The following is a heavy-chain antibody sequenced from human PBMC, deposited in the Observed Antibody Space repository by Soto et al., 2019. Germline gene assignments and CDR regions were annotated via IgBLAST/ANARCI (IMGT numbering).Heavy chain of an antibody. CDR3: ATDSLKNVYGDSLDY. Sequence: EVQLLESGGGLVQPGGSLRLSCAASGFTFSSYAMSWVRQAPGKGLEWVSAISGSGGSTYYADSVKGRFTISRDNSKNTLYLQMNSLRADDTAVYYCATDSLKNVYGDSLDYWGQGTLVTVSS. CDR2: ISGSGGST. V-gene: IGHV3-23*01. D-gene: IGHD4-17*01. CDR1: GFTFSSYA. J-gene: IGHJ4*02.